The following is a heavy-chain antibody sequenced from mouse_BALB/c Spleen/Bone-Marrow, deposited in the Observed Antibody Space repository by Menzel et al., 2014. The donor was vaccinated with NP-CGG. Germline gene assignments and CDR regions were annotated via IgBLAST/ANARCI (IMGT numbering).Heavy chain of an antibody. D-gene: IGHD4-1*01. Sequence: QVQLKESGAELAKPGASVKMSCKASGYTFTSYWMHWVKQRPGQGLEWIGYINPSTGYTEYNQKFKDKATLTADKSSSTAYMQLSSLTSEDSAVYYCARSRTGTYFDYWGQGTTLTGSS. CDR2: INPSTGYT. CDR1: GYTFTSYW. CDR3: ARSRTGTYFDY. V-gene: IGHV1-7*01. J-gene: IGHJ2*01.